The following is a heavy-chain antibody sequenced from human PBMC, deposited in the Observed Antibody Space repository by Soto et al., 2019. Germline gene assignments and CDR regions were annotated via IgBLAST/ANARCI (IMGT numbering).Heavy chain of an antibody. CDR2: IHNGGTT. Sequence: QVQLQESGPGLVKPSQTLSLTCTVSGGSINRGGYFWSWLRQTPGKGLEWVGHIHNGGTTYTNPSLNSRATISGDTSPNQCSLNLKSVTAADAGVYYCARGPSAEKVDYWGQGTLVTVSS. V-gene: IGHV4-30-4*01. CDR1: GGSINRGGYF. D-gene: IGHD3-3*01. CDR3: ARGPSAEKVDY. J-gene: IGHJ4*02.